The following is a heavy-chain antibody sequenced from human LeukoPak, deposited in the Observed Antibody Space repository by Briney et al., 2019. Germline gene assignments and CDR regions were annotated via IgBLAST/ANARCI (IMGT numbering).Heavy chain of an antibody. J-gene: IGHJ4*01. V-gene: IGHV3-23*01. D-gene: IGHD2-15*01. CDR3: AKASPGGSCPLD. Sequence: GGPRGFSLPPSGFTFNTYAMNWAGQAPGKGREWVSTISTGGTSTYYADSVKDRFTISRDNSKNTLYLQVSSLRAEDTAVYYCAKASPGGSCPLDWGQGTLVTVSS. CDR2: ISTGGTST. CDR1: GFTFNTYA.